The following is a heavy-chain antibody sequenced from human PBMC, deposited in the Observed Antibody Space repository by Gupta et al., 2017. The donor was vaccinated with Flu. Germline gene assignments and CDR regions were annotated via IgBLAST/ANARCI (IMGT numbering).Heavy chain of an antibody. CDR2: IYYSGST. V-gene: IGHV4-59*01. CDR3: ARAIVAGDDLTYYYYYGMDV. Sequence: QVQLQESGPGLVKPSETLSLTCTVSGGSISSYYWSWIRQPPGKGLEWIGYIYYSGSTNYNPSLKSRVTISVDTSKNQFSLKLSSVTAADTAVYYCARAIVAGDDLTYYYYYGMDVWGQGTTVTVSS. J-gene: IGHJ6*02. D-gene: IGHD3-3*01. CDR1: GGSISSYY.